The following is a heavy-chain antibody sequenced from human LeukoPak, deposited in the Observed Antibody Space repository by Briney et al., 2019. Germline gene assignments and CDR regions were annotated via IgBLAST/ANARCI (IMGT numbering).Heavy chain of an antibody. J-gene: IGHJ4*02. CDR3: ARVTTGYQPDY. CDR2: ISSSSYI. V-gene: IGHV3-21*01. CDR1: GFTFSSYS. Sequence: GGSLRLSCAASGFTFSSYSMNWVRQAPGKGLEWVSSISSSSYIYYADSVKGRFTISRDNAKSSLYLQMNSLRAEDTAVYYCARVTTGYQPDYWGQGTLVTVSS. D-gene: IGHD3-9*01.